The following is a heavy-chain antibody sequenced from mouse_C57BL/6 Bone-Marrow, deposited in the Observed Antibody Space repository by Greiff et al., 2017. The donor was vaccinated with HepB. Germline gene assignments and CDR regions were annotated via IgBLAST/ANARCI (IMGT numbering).Heavy chain of an antibody. V-gene: IGHV14-4*01. D-gene: IGHD1-1*02. J-gene: IGHJ1*03. CDR1: GFNIKDDY. CDR2: IDPENGDT. CDR3: TTGIWYFDV. Sequence: VQLQHSGAELVRPGASVKLSCTASGFNIKDDYMHWVKQRPEQGLEWIGWIDPENGDTEYASKFQGKATITADTSSNTAYLQLSSLTSEDTAVYYCTTGIWYFDVWGTGTTVTVSS.